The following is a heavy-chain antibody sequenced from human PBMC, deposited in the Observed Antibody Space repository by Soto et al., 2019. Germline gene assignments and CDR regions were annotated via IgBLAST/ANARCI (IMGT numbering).Heavy chain of an antibody. J-gene: IGHJ5*02. Sequence: SVKVSCKASGGTFSSYTISWVRQAPGQGLEWMGRINASLGKANYAQKFQGRVTITRDTSASTAYMELSSLRSEDTAVYYCARDALPAYYDFWSGYPAKYNWFDPWGQGTLVTVSS. D-gene: IGHD3-3*01. CDR2: INASLGKA. V-gene: IGHV1-69*08. CDR1: GGTFSSYT. CDR3: ARDALPAYYDFWSGYPAKYNWFDP.